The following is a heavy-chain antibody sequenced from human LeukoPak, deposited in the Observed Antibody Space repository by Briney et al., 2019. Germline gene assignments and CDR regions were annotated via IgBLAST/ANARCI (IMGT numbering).Heavy chain of an antibody. CDR3: ARDLADTVVVVAATGHAFDI. V-gene: IGHV3-20*04. D-gene: IGHD2-15*01. CDR1: EFTFDDYG. Sequence: PGGSLRLSCAASEFTFDDYGMSWVRQAPGKGLEWVSGINWNGGSTGYADSVKGRFTISRDNAKNSLYLQMNSLRAEDTALSYCARDLADTVVVVAATGHAFDIWGQGTMVTVSS. J-gene: IGHJ3*02. CDR2: INWNGGST.